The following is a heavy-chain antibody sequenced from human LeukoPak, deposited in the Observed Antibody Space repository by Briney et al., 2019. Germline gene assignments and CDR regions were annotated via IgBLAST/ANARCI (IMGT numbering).Heavy chain of an antibody. D-gene: IGHD2-21*02. V-gene: IGHV3-30*18. Sequence: SGRSLRLSCAASGFTFSSYGMHWVRQAPGKGLEWVAVISYDGSSKYHADSVKGRFTISRDNSKNTLYLQMNSLRAEDTAVYYCAKDPAIVVVTAIPLGWFDPWGQGTLVTVSS. CDR2: ISYDGSSK. CDR3: AKDPAIVVVTAIPLGWFDP. J-gene: IGHJ5*02. CDR1: GFTFSSYG.